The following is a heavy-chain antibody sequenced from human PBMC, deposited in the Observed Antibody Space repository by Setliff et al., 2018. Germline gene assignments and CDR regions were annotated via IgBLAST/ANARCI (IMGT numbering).Heavy chain of an antibody. Sequence: PSETLSLTCTVSGGSISSSSYYWGWIRQPPGKGLEWIGSIYYSGSTYYNPSLKSRVTISVDTSKNQFSLKLSSVTAADTAVYYCARPHRVVIISWFDPWGQGTLVTVSS. D-gene: IGHD3-10*01. CDR3: ARPHRVVIISWFDP. CDR1: GGSISSSSYY. J-gene: IGHJ5*02. V-gene: IGHV4-39*01. CDR2: IYYSGST.